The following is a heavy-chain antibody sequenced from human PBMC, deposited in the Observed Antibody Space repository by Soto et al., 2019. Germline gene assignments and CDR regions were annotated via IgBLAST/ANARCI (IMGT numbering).Heavy chain of an antibody. Sequence: QVQLVQSGAEVKKPGSSVKVSCKASGDIFSSYPFSWVRQAPGQGLEWMGGIVPLLGTADYAQKFQDRVTITADDSTSTVCMELSSLRSDDTAVYYCARDRGSQNWYFGVWGRGTLVSVSS. CDR2: IVPLLGTA. J-gene: IGHJ2*01. V-gene: IGHV1-69*01. CDR3: ARDRGSQNWYFGV. D-gene: IGHD3-10*01. CDR1: GDIFSSYP.